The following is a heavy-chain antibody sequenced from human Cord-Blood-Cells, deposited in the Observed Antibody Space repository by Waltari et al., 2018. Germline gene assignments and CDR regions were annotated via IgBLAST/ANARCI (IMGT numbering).Heavy chain of an antibody. Sequence: EVQLVESGGGLVQPGGSLRLSCAASGFTFSSYALRWVRQAPGKGLEWVSAISGSGGSTYYADSVKGRFTISRDNSKNTLYLQMNSRRAEDTAVYYCAKREANWGSRGHFDLWGRGTLVTVSS. D-gene: IGHD7-27*01. CDR3: AKREANWGSRGHFDL. V-gene: IGHV3-23*04. CDR1: GFTFSSYA. CDR2: ISGSGGST. J-gene: IGHJ2*01.